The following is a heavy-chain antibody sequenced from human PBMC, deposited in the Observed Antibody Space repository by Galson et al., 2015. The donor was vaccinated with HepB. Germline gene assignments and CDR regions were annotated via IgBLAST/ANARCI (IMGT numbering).Heavy chain of an antibody. V-gene: IGHV3-23*01. D-gene: IGHD6-13*01. Sequence: SLRLSCAASGFTFSSYAMSWVRQAPGKGLEWVSAISGSGGSTYYADSVKGRFTISRDNSKNTLYLQMNSLRAEDTAVYYCAKDSPRAGQQLGEDAFDIWGQGTMVTVSS. CDR2: ISGSGGST. J-gene: IGHJ3*02. CDR1: GFTFSSYA. CDR3: AKDSPRAGQQLGEDAFDI.